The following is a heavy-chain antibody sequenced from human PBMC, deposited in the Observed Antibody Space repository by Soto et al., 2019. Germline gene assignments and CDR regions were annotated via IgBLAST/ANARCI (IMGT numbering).Heavy chain of an antibody. CDR3: ARDVGSYWFDH. Sequence: GASVKVSCKASGYIFTNYHIHWVRQAPGQGLGWMGWINPSSGGTKYAQKFQGWVTMTRDTSISTAYMEVSRLTSDDTAVYYCARDVGSYWFDHWGQGTLVTVSS. J-gene: IGHJ5*02. CDR2: INPSSGGT. V-gene: IGHV1-2*04. D-gene: IGHD3-10*01. CDR1: GYIFTNYH.